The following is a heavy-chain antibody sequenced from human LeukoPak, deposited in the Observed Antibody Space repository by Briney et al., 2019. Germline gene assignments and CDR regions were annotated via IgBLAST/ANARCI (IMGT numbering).Heavy chain of an antibody. J-gene: IGHJ4*02. CDR1: GGSFSNYY. V-gene: IGHV4-34*01. Sequence: SETLSLTCAVYGGSFSNYYWSWIRQPPGEGLEWIGEINHSGSTNHNPSLRSRVTISIDMSKNQFSLKLSSVTAADTAVYYCARVYSYGFSSVNHWGQGTLVTVSS. D-gene: IGHD5-18*01. CDR3: ARVYSYGFSSVNH. CDR2: INHSGST.